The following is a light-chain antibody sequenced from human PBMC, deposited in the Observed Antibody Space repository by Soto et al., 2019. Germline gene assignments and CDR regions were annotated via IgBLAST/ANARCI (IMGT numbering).Light chain of an antibody. CDR1: QSISKS. J-gene: IGKJ5*01. CDR3: QQYTTYPVT. V-gene: IGKV1-5*03. CDR2: QAS. Sequence: DIQMTQSPSTLSAYVGDTVTITCRASQSISKSLAWYQQKPGKAPKLLIYQASTLESGVPSGFSGSGSGTEFTLTISSLQPDDSATYFCQQYTTYPVTFGQGTRLEIK.